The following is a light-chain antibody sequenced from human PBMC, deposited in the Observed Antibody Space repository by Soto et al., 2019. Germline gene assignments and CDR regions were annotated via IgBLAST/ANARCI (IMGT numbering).Light chain of an antibody. CDR1: TLGSKF. CDR2: EDT. Sequence: SYELTLPPSVSVSPGQTANITCSGNTLGSKFVFWYQQKAGQSPMVVIYEDTKRPSGIPERFSGSNSGNTATLTISGTQAMDEADFYCQAWDSGTVVFGGGTKLTVL. V-gene: IGLV3-1*01. J-gene: IGLJ2*01. CDR3: QAWDSGTVV.